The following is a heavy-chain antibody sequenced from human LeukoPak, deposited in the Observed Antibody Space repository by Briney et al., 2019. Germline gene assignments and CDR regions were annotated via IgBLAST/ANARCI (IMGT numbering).Heavy chain of an antibody. V-gene: IGHV1-18*01. CDR2: ISAYNGST. J-gene: IGHJ6*02. CDR1: GYTFTSYG. CDR3: AREGSSGHYLGYYYGMDV. Sequence: ASVKVSCKASGYTFTSYGISWVRQAPGQGLEWMGWISAYNGSTNYAQKLQGRVTMTTDTSTSTACMELRSLRSDDTAVYYCAREGSSGHYLGYYYGMDVWGQGTTVTVSS. D-gene: IGHD6-19*01.